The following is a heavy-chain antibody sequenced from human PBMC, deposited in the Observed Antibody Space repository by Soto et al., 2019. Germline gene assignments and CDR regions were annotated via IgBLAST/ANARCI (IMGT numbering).Heavy chain of an antibody. CDR3: ARLRKAAPYYSYGMDV. J-gene: IGHJ6*02. CDR2: IYYSGST. Sequence: SETLSLTCTVSGGSISSSSYYWGWIRQPPGKGLEWIGSIYYSGSTYYNPSLKSRVTISVDTSKNQFSLKLSSVTAADTAVYYCARLRKAAPYYSYGMDVRGQGTTVTVSS. D-gene: IGHD6-25*01. V-gene: IGHV4-39*01. CDR1: GGSISSSSYY.